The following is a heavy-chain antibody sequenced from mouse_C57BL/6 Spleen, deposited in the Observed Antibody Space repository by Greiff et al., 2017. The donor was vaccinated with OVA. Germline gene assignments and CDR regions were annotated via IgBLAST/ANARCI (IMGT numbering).Heavy chain of an antibody. CDR2: INPSNGGT. J-gene: IGHJ1*03. Sequence: QVHVKQPGTELVKPGASVKLSCKASGYTFTSYWMHWVKQRPGQGLEWIGNINPSNGGTNYNEKFKSKATLTVDKSSSTAYMQLSSLTSEDSAVYYSARPQGPGTWYFDVWGTGTTVTVSS. CDR1: GYTFTSYW. D-gene: IGHD3-1*01. V-gene: IGHV1-53*01. CDR3: ARPQGPGTWYFDV.